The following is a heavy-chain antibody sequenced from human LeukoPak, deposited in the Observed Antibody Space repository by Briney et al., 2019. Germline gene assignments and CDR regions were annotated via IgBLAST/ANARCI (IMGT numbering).Heavy chain of an antibody. CDR1: GCSISSYY. CDR3: ARDGDTAMILFAFDM. Sequence: SETLSLTCTVSGCSISSYYWSWIRQPPGKGLEWIGYTHYTGSTSVNPSLKSRVTISVDTSKNQFSLKVSSVPAADTAVYYCARDGDTAMILFAFDMWGQGTMVTVSS. V-gene: IGHV4-59*01. J-gene: IGHJ3*02. CDR2: THYTGST. D-gene: IGHD5-18*01.